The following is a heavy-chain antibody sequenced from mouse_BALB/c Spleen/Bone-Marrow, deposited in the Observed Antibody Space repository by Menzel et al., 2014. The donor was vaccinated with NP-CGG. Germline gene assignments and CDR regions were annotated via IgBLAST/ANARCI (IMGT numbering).Heavy chain of an antibody. J-gene: IGHJ4*01. CDR3: ARGREAMDY. CDR1: GFNIKDYY. Sequence: VHVKQSGAELVRPGALVKLSCKASGFNIKDYYMHWVKQRPEQGLEWIGWIDPENGNTIYDPKFQGKASITAVTSSNTAYLQLSSLTSEDTAVYYCARGREAMDYWGQGTSVTVSS. V-gene: IGHV14-1*02. CDR2: IDPENGNT.